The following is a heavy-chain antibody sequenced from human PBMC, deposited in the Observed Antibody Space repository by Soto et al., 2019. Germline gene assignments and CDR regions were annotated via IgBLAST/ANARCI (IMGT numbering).Heavy chain of an antibody. CDR3: AKQRATTPAFDN. CDR2: ITDNGGST. Sequence: EVQLLESGGGLVQAGGSLRLSCAASGFTFSRDGMSWVRQAPGKGPEWVSFITDNGGSTYYADSVKGRFTISRDNTKNTQFLQMNSQRTDDTAVYYCAKQRATTPAFDNLGPGALGTVS. CDR1: GFTFSRDG. J-gene: IGHJ4*02. D-gene: IGHD4-17*01. V-gene: IGHV3-23*01.